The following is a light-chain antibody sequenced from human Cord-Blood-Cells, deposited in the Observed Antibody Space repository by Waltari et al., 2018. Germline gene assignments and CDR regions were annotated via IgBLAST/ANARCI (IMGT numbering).Light chain of an antibody. CDR2: DVS. Sequence: QSALTQPVSVSGSPGQSITISCTGTSSDVGGYNYVSWYQQHPGKAPKLMIYDVSNRPSGVSNRFSGSKSGNTASLTISGLQAEYEADYYCSSYTSSSTRVFGGGTKLTVL. CDR1: SSDVGGYNY. J-gene: IGLJ2*01. CDR3: SSYTSSSTRV. V-gene: IGLV2-14*01.